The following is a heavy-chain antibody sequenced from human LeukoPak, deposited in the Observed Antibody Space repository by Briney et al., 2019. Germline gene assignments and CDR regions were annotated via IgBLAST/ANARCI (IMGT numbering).Heavy chain of an antibody. CDR3: ARPNWGAQLGYFDY. CDR1: GFTFSTYW. J-gene: IGHJ4*02. D-gene: IGHD3-16*01. V-gene: IGHV3-74*01. CDR2: IKSDGSTT. Sequence: GWSLRLSCIASGFTFSTYWMHWVRQVPGKGLVWVARIKSDGSTTKYADSVKGRFTISRDNPKNTLYLLMNSLRAEATAVYYCARPNWGAQLGYFDYWGQGTLVIVSS.